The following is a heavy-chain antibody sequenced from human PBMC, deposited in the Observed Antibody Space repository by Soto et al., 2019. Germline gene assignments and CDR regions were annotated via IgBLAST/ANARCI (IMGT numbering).Heavy chain of an antibody. CDR1: GFTFSSYS. J-gene: IGHJ4*02. V-gene: IGHV3-48*01. D-gene: IGHD1-1*01. Sequence: EVQLVGSGGGLVQPGGSLRLSCAASGFTFSSYSMNWVRQATGKGLEWVSYISSSSSTIYYADSVKGRFTISRDNAKNSLYLQMNSLRAEDTAVYYCARDGTTVFDYWGQGTLVTVSS. CDR2: ISSSSSTI. CDR3: ARDGTTVFDY.